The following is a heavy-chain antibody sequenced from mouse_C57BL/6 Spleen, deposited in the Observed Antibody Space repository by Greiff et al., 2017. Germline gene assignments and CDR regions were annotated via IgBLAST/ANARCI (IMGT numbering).Heavy chain of an antibody. Sequence: VQLKESGPVLVKPGASVKMSCKASGYTFTDYYMNWVKQSHGKSLEWIGVINPYNGGTSYNQKFKGKATLTVDKSSSTAYMELNSLTSEDSAVYYCAKLGLGYAMDYWGQGTSVTVSS. CDR3: AKLGLGYAMDY. CDR1: GYTFTDYY. D-gene: IGHD4-1*01. V-gene: IGHV1-19*01. J-gene: IGHJ4*01. CDR2: INPYNGGT.